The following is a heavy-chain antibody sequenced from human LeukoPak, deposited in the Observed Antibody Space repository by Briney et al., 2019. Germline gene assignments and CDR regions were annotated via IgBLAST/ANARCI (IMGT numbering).Heavy chain of an antibody. J-gene: IGHJ4*02. CDR2: INPSGGST. CDR3: ARYGHYYDSSGYFVPSEYFDY. Sequence: ASVKVSCKASGYTFTSYYMHWVRQAPGQGLEWMGIINPSGGSTSYAQKFQGRVTMTRDTSTSTVYMELSSLRSEDTAVYYCARYGHYYDSSGYFVPSEYFDYWGQGTLVTVSS. D-gene: IGHD3-22*01. CDR1: GYTFTSYY. V-gene: IGHV1-46*01.